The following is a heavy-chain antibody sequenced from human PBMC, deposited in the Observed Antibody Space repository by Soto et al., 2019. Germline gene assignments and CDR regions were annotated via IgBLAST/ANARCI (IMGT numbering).Heavy chain of an antibody. CDR3: ARDLKMSSSWYESLNAFDI. V-gene: IGHV1-24*01. CDR1: GYTLTELS. Sequence: GASVKVSCKVSGYTLTELSMHWVRQAPGKGLEWMGGFDPEDGETIYAQKFQGRVTMTTDTSTSTAYMELRSLRSDDTAVYYCARDLKMSSSWYESLNAFDIWGQGTMVTVSS. D-gene: IGHD6-13*01. CDR2: FDPEDGET. J-gene: IGHJ3*02.